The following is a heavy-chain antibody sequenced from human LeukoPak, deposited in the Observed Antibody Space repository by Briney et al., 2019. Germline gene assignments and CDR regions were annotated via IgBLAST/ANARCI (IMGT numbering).Heavy chain of an antibody. D-gene: IGHD6-13*01. V-gene: IGHV1-69*02. CDR1: GGTFSSYT. CDR2: IIPILGIA. Sequence: SVKVSCKASGGTFSSYTISWVRQAPGQGLEWMGRIIPILGIANYAQKFQGRVTITADKSTSTAYMELSSLRSEDTAVYYCESSPGSSSWRSTIDYWGQGTLVTVSS. J-gene: IGHJ4*02. CDR3: ESSPGSSSWRSTIDY.